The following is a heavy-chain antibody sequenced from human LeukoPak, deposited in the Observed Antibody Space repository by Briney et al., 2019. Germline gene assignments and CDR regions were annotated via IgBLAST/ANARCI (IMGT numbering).Heavy chain of an antibody. V-gene: IGHV3-23*01. CDR1: GFTFSNAW. Sequence: SGGSLRLSCAASGFTFSNAWMSWVRRAPGKGLEWVSAISGSGGSTYYADSVKGRFTISRDNSKNTLYLQMNSLRAEDTAVYYCAKEASRIQLWLDYWGQGTLVTVSS. D-gene: IGHD5-18*01. J-gene: IGHJ4*02. CDR2: ISGSGGST. CDR3: AKEASRIQLWLDY.